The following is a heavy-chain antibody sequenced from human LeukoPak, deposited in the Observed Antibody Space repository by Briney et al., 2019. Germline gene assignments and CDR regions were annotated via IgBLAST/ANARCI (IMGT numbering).Heavy chain of an antibody. Sequence: SQTLSLTCAISGDSVSSAWNWIRQSPSRGLEWLGRTYYSSKWYTDYAVSVKGRVSINPDTPKNQLSLQLSSVTPEDTAVYYCARGWLRSGFDLWGQGTLVTVSS. D-gene: IGHD5-12*01. V-gene: IGHV6-1*01. J-gene: IGHJ4*02. CDR3: ARGWLRSGFDL. CDR1: GDSVSSA. CDR2: TYYSSKWYT.